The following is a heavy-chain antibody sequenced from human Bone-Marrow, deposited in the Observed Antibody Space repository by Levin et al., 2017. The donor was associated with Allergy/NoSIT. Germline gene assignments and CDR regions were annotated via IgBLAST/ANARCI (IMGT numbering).Heavy chain of an antibody. Sequence: GGSLRLSCAASGFSFSSYAMSWVRQAPGKGLEWVSTISGSGSNIYYADSVKGRFTISRDNSEKTLYLQMNSLRAEDTAVYYCAKDHGDSSSWYKIYCQHWGQGTLVTVSS. V-gene: IGHV3-23*01. D-gene: IGHD6-13*01. J-gene: IGHJ1*01. CDR1: GFSFSSYA. CDR2: ISGSGSNI. CDR3: AKDHGDSSSWYKIYCQH.